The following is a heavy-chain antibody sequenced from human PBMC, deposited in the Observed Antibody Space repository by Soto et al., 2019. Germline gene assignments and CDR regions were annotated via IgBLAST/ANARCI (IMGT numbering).Heavy chain of an antibody. CDR2: INAGNGNT. V-gene: IGHV1-3*01. Sequence: QVQLVQSGAEVKKPGASVKVSCKASGYTFTSYAMHWVRQAPGQRLEWMGWINAGNGNTKYSQKFQGRVTITRDTSASTAYMELSSLRSEDTAVYYCARRGHYYYGMDVWGQGTTVTVSS. CDR3: ARRGHYYYGMDV. CDR1: GYTFTSYA. J-gene: IGHJ6*02.